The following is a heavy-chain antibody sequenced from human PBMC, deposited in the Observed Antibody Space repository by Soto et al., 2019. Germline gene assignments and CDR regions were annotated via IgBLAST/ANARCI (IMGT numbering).Heavy chain of an antibody. CDR2: INPKSGGT. CDR3: ARGGTFAYDTSGYSVY. CDR1: GYTFSAYY. Sequence: SVKVSCKTSGYTFSAYYMHWVRQAPVQGLEWMGWINPKSGGTLYAQKFQGRVTMTRDTSISTAYMELSRLRSDDTAVYYCARGGTFAYDTSGYSVYWGQGTLVTVSS. J-gene: IGHJ4*02. D-gene: IGHD3-22*01. V-gene: IGHV1-2*02.